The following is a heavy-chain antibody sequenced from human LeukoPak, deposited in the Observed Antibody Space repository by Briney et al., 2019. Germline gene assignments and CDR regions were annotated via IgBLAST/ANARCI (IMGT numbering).Heavy chain of an antibody. CDR2: IYYSGST. CDR1: GGSISGGGYY. Sequence: SETLSLTCSVSGGSISGGGYYWTWIRQHPGKGLEWIGYIYYSGSTYYKPSLKSRVTISVDTSKNQFSLKLTSVTAADTAVYYCARDGSGVQLFYWGQGALVTVSS. J-gene: IGHJ4*02. V-gene: IGHV4-31*03. D-gene: IGHD1-26*01. CDR3: ARDGSGVQLFY.